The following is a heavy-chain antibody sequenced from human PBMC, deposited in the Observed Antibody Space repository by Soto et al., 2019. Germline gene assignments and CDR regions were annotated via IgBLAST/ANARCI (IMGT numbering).Heavy chain of an antibody. Sequence: WGSLIVSCAASVFTFSIYSMNWVRQAPGKGLEWVSSISSSSSYIYYADSVKGRFTISRDNAKNSLYLQMNSLRAEDTAVYYCASGNSGSSPDWGQGTMVTVSS. J-gene: IGHJ4*02. CDR1: VFTFSIYS. CDR3: ASGNSGSSPD. V-gene: IGHV3-21*01. D-gene: IGHD1-26*01. CDR2: ISSSSSYI.